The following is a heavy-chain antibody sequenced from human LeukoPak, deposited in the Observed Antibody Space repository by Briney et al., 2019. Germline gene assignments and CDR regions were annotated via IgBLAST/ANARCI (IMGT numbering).Heavy chain of an antibody. Sequence: SETLSLTCAVYGGSFSGYYWSWIRQPPGKGLEWIGEINHSGSTNYNPSLKSRVTISVDTSKNQFPLKLSSVTAADTAVYYCARGRLVLAGYSGYDSSRVVFDYWGQGTLVTVSS. CDR1: GGSFSGYY. V-gene: IGHV4-34*01. CDR3: ARGRLVLAGYSGYDSSRVVFDY. D-gene: IGHD5-12*01. CDR2: INHSGST. J-gene: IGHJ4*02.